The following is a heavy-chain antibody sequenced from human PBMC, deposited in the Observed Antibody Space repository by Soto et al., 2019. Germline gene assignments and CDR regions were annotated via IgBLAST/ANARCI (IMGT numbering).Heavy chain of an antibody. V-gene: IGHV3-72*01. D-gene: IGHD3-22*01. CDR2: SRDKPQGYST. J-gene: IGHJ4*02. Sequence: LSLTCTVSGDSVSSGNNYIDWVRQAPGKGLEWVGRSRDKPQGYSTAYAASVKGRFTTSRDESKNSAYLQMNSLKTEDTAVYYCVRATYFSDSSGYTRCLDYWGQGTLVTVSS. CDR1: GDSVSSGNNY. CDR3: VRATYFSDSSGYTRCLDY.